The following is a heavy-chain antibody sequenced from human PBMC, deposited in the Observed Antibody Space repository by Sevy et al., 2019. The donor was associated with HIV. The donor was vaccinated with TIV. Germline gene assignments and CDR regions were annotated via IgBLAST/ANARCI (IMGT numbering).Heavy chain of an antibody. J-gene: IGHJ2*01. CDR1: GFTFNNYA. Sequence: GGSLRLSCAASGFTFNNYAMSWVRQAPGKGLEGKGLEWVSTIRGGGGGTYYAGSVRGRFTISRDNSKNTRYLQVNSLKGEDTAVYYCAKHYIHDIADGWYFGLWGRGTLVTGSS. CDR2: IRGGGGGT. D-gene: IGHD6-13*01. V-gene: IGHV3-23*01. CDR3: AKHYIHDIADGWYFGL.